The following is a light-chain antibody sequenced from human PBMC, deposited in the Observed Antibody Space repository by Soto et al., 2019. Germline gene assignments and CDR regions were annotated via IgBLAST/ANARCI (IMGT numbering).Light chain of an antibody. CDR1: QSVSATS. CDR2: GAS. V-gene: IGKV3-20*01. CDR3: QQYGSSPYT. Sequence: EVRLTQSPGTLSLSPGERATLSCRASQSVSATSLAWYHQKPGQPPRLLIYGASSRATGIPDRFSGSGSGTDFTLTISRLEPEDFAVYYCQQYGSSPYTFGQGTKLEIK. J-gene: IGKJ2*01.